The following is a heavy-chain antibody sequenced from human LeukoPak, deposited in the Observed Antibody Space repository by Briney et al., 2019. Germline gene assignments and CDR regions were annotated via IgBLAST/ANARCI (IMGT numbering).Heavy chain of an antibody. CDR2: ISGSGGTT. V-gene: IGHV3-23*01. D-gene: IGHD3-22*01. CDR3: VKSPSSYYYFFEY. J-gene: IGHJ4*02. CDR1: GFTFSSYA. Sequence: GGSLRLSCAASGFTFSSYAMSWVRQAPRKGLDWVSAISGSGGTTCYADSVKGRFTISRGNSKNMLYLQMNSLRAEDTAIYYCVKSPSSYYYFFEYWGQGTLVTVSS.